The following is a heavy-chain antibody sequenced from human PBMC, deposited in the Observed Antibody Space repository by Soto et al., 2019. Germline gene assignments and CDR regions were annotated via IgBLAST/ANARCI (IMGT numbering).Heavy chain of an antibody. J-gene: IGHJ4*02. CDR2: INQSGST. CDR1: GGSFSGYY. CDR3: ARGLNYVVY. V-gene: IGHV4-34*01. Sequence: PSRTLSLTCAFYGGSFSGYYWSWLRQPPGKGLEWIGEINQSGSTNYDPSVKSRVTISIDTSKNQFSLKVSSVTAADTAVYYCARGLNYVVYWGQGTLVTVSS. D-gene: IGHD3-16*01.